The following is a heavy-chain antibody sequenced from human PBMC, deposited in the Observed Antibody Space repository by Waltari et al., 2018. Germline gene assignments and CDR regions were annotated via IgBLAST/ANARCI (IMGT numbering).Heavy chain of an antibody. J-gene: IGHJ5*02. D-gene: IGHD2-21*02. CDR1: GGSITSTSYY. Sequence: QLQLQESGPGLVKPSETLSLTCTVSGGSITSTSYYWGWIRQPPGKGLEWIGSIYYSGGTYYNPSLKSRVTISIDTSKTQFSLKLSSVTAADTAVYYCARRHDFFWFDPWGQGTLVTVSS. CDR3: ARRHDFFWFDP. CDR2: IYYSGGT. V-gene: IGHV4-39*01.